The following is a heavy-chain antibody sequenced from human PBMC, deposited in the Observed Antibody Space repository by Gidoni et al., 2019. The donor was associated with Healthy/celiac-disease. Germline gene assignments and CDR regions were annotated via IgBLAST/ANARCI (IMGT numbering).Heavy chain of an antibody. CDR3: ARPGFNWKGGAFDI. Sequence: QLQLQESGPGLVKPSETLSLTCTVSGGSISSSSYYWGWIRQPPGKGLEWIGSIYYSGSTYYNPSLKSRVTISVDTSKNQFSLKLSSVTAADTAVYYCARPGFNWKGGAFDIWGQGTMVTVSS. CDR1: GGSISSSSYY. V-gene: IGHV4-39*01. J-gene: IGHJ3*02. D-gene: IGHD1-20*01. CDR2: IYYSGST.